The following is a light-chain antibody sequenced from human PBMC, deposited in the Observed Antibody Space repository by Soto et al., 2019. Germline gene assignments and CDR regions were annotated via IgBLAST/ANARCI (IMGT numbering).Light chain of an antibody. J-gene: IGKJ2*01. CDR3: HKANSFPYT. CDR1: QGISSW. V-gene: IGKV1-12*01. CDR2: AAS. Sequence: DIQMTQSTSSVSASVGDRVTITCRASQGISSWLAWYQQKPGKAPKLLIYAASSLQSGVPSRFSGSGSGTDFTLTTSSMQPEDFGTYCWHKANSFPYTLGKRTKLEIK.